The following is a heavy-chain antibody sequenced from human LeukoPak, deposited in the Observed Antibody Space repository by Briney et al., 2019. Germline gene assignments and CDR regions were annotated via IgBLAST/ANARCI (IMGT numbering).Heavy chain of an antibody. CDR1: GYTFTGYY. CDR3: ARGIRRNINYWFDP. CDR2: INPNSGGT. D-gene: IGHD1-14*01. J-gene: IGHJ5*02. Sequence: ASVKVSCKASGYTFTGYYMHWVRQAPGQGLEWMGWINPNSGGTNYAQKFQGRVTMTRDTSISTAYMELSRLRSEDTAEYYCARGIRRNINYWFDPWGQGTPVTVSS. V-gene: IGHV1-2*02.